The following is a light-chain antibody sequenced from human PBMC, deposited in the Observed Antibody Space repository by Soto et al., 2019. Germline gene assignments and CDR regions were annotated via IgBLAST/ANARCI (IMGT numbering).Light chain of an antibody. J-gene: IGKJ4*01. Sequence: DIQMTQSPSSLSASVGARVTITCQASHDIKNYINWYQQKPGKAPQLLIYDASNLETGVPSRFSGRGFGTLFSFTISNLQPEDTATYFCQQFDDLPLTFGGGTKVQIK. CDR3: QQFDDLPLT. V-gene: IGKV1-33*01. CDR2: DAS. CDR1: HDIKNY.